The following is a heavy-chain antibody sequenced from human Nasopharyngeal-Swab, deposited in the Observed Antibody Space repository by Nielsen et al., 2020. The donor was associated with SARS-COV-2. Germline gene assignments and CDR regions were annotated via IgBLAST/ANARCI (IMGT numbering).Heavy chain of an antibody. CDR1: GGSISSSSYY. D-gene: IGHD6-13*01. J-gene: IGHJ4*02. V-gene: IGHV4-39*07. CDR3: ARDPIAARTPDY. CDR2: IYYSGST. Sequence: GSLRLSCTVSGGSISSSSYYWGWIRQPPGKGLEWIGSIYYSGSTYYNPSLKSRVTISVDTSKNQFSLKLSSVTAADTAVYYCARDPIAARTPDYWGQGTLVTVSS.